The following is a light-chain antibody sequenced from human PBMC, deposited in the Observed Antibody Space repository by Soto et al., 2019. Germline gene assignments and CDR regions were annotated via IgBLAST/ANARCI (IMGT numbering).Light chain of an antibody. CDR2: AAS. Sequence: DTQMTQSPSSLSASVGDRVTITCRASQTVRRYLNWYQQKPGKAPTLLIYAASTLESAVPPRFSGAGSETEFTLTINGLQPDDFATYYGQQTFSTPITFGQGTRLE. CDR3: QQTFSTPIT. CDR1: QTVRRY. V-gene: IGKV1-39*01. J-gene: IGKJ5*01.